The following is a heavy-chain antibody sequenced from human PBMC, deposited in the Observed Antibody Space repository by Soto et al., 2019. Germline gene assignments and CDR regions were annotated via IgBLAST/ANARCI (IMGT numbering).Heavy chain of an antibody. V-gene: IGHV1-69*02. CDR1: GGTFSSYT. D-gene: IGHD3-9*01. CDR3: ARYDSSIYDILTGPFDY. CDR2: IIPILGIA. J-gene: IGHJ4*02. Sequence: GASVKVSCKASGGTFSSYTISWVRQAPGQGLEWMGRIIPILGIANYAQKFQGRVTITADKSTSTAYMELSSLRSEDTAVYYCARYDSSIYDILTGPFDYWGQGTLVTVSS.